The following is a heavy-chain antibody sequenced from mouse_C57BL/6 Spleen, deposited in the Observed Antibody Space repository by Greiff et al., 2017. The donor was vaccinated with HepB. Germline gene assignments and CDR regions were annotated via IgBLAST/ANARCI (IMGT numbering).Heavy chain of an antibody. Sequence: VKLQESGAELVRPGASVTLSCKASGYTFTDYEMHWVKQTPVHGLEWIGAIDPETGGTAYNQKFKGKAILTADKSSSTAYMELRSLTSEDSAVYYCKNSWFAYWGQGTLVTVSA. CDR1: GYTFTDYE. CDR3: KNSWFAY. V-gene: IGHV1-15*01. J-gene: IGHJ3*01. CDR2: IDPETGGT.